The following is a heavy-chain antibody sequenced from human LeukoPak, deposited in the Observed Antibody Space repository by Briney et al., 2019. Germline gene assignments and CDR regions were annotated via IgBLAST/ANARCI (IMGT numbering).Heavy chain of an antibody. J-gene: IGHJ6*02. Sequence: GSVKVSCKASGYTFTSYDINWVRQATGQGLEWMGWMNPNSGNTGYAQKFQGRVTMTRNTSISTAYMELSSLRSEDTAVYYCARGSSSGWPYYYYGMDVWGQGTTVTVSS. CDR1: GYTFTSYD. V-gene: IGHV1-8*01. D-gene: IGHD6-19*01. CDR3: ARGSSSGWPYYYYGMDV. CDR2: MNPNSGNT.